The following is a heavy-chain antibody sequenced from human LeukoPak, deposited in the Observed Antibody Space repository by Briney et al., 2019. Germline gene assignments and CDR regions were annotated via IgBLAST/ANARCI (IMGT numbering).Heavy chain of an antibody. CDR1: GGSFSGYY. J-gene: IGHJ6*02. V-gene: IGHV4-34*01. D-gene: IGHD3-10*01. CDR2: INHSGST. CDR3: ATDGSGTMGYYYYGMDV. Sequence: SETLSLTCAVYGGSFSGYYWSWIRQPPGKGLEWIGEINHSGSTNYNPSPKSRVTISVDTSKNQFSLKLSSVTAADTAVYYCATDGSGTMGYYYYGMDVWGQGTTVTVSS.